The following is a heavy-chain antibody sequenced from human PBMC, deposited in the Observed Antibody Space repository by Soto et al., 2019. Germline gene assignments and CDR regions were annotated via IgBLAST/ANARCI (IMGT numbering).Heavy chain of an antibody. CDR3: ARDSKDDSSGYYAGFDY. CDR2: IYYDGSNK. Sequence: QVQLVESGGGVVKPGRSLRLSCAVSGFTFSSYGMNWVREAPGKGLEWVAAIYYDGSNKYYADSVRGRFTISRDNFKNTLYLHMNCLRAEDTAVYYCARDSKDDSSGYYAGFDYWGQGTLVTVSS. J-gene: IGHJ4*02. D-gene: IGHD3-22*01. CDR1: GFTFSSYG. V-gene: IGHV3-33*01.